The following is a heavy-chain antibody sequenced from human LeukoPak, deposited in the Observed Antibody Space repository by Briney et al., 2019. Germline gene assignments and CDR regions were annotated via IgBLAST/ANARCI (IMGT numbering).Heavy chain of an antibody. CDR2: ISYDGSNK. CDR1: GFTFSSYA. D-gene: IGHD2-15*01. CDR3: AKDRRYCSGGSCWGMSDY. V-gene: IGHV3-30*04. J-gene: IGHJ4*02. Sequence: PGGSLRLSCAASGFTFSSYAMHWVRQAPGKGLEWVAVISYDGSNKYYADSVKGRFTISRDNSKNTLYLQMNSLRAEDTAVYYCAKDRRYCSGGSCWGMSDYWGQGTLVTVSS.